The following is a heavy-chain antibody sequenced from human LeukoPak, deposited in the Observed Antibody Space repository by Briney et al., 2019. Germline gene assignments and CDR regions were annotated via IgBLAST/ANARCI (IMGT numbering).Heavy chain of an antibody. CDR1: GFTFADYT. CDR2: IGSRGYGGTT. CDR3: SRDSHGDDVYDY. D-gene: IGHD1-1*01. V-gene: IGHV3-49*04. Sequence: GGSLRLSCAGSGFTFADYTVAWVRQAPGKGLDCAAFIGSRGYGGTTDYAASVKGRFTISIDDSKNIAFLQMNSLKTEDTAIYFCSRDSHGDDVYDYWGQGTLVTVSS. J-gene: IGHJ4*02.